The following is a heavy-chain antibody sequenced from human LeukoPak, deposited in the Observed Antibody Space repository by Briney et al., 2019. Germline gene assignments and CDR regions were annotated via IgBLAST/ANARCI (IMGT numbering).Heavy chain of an antibody. CDR2: ISSSSSYR. CDR3: ARAPEGFWYFDL. Sequence: GGSLRPSCAASGFTFSSYSMNWVRQTPGKGLEWVSSISSSSSYRYYADSVKGRPTISRDNAKNSLYLQMNSLRAEDTAVYYCARAPEGFWYFDLWGRGTLVTVSS. V-gene: IGHV3-21*01. J-gene: IGHJ2*01. CDR1: GFTFSSYS.